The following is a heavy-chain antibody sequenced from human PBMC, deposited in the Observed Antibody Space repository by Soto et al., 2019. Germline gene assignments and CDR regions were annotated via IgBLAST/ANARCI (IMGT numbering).Heavy chain of an antibody. Sequence: PGGSLTLSCAASGFMFSRYSMNWVRQAPGKGLEWISSINGSSEYKYYEDSVRRRLTATRPNAKNSQYLQKISPRGDDKAVYYCARDPANDISYYYGLDFWGQGATVTVSS. J-gene: IGHJ6*02. CDR3: ARDPANDISYYYGLDF. V-gene: IGHV3-21*01. CDR2: INGSSEYK. CDR1: GFMFSRYS. D-gene: IGHD3-9*01.